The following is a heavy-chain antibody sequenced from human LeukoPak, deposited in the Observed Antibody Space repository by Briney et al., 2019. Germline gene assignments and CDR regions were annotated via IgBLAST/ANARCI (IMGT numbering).Heavy chain of an antibody. CDR3: ARHVRAVAGIWGFDP. J-gene: IGHJ5*02. Sequence: SETLSITCTVSGGSISSYYWSWIRQPPGKGLEWIGYIYYSGSTNYNPSLKSRVTISVDTSKNQFSLKLSSVTAADTAVYYCARHVRAVAGIWGFDPWGQGTLVTVSS. V-gene: IGHV4-59*08. D-gene: IGHD6-19*01. CDR1: GGSISSYY. CDR2: IYYSGST.